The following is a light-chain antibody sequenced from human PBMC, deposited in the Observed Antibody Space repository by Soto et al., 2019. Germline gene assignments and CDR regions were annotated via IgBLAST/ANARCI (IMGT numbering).Light chain of an antibody. V-gene: IGKV3-20*01. J-gene: IGKJ1*01. CDR3: QQYGSSPPAT. CDR2: GAS. CDR1: QSVSSSY. Sequence: EIVLTQSPGTLSLSPGERATLSCRASQSVSSSYLAWYQQKPGQAPRLLIYGASSRATGIPDRFSGSGSGTDFTLTISRLEPEDFAVYYCQQYGSSPPATF.